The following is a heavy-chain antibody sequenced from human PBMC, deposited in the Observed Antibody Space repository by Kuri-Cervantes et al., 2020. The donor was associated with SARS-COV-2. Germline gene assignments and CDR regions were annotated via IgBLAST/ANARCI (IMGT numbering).Heavy chain of an antibody. V-gene: IGHV3-30*02. CDR1: GFTFSSYG. J-gene: IGHJ4*02. D-gene: IGHD3-3*01. Sequence: GESLKISCAASGFTFSSYGMHWVRQAPGKGLEWVAFIRYDGSNKYYANSGKGRFPISRDNSKNTLYLQMNSLRAEDTAVYYCAIDLYFDLKELREEYGFDYWGQGTLVTVSS. CDR2: IRYDGSNK. CDR3: AIDLYFDLKELREEYGFDY.